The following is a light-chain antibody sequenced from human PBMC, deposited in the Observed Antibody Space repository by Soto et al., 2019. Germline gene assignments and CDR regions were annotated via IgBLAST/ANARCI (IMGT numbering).Light chain of an antibody. CDR3: SSYTTFSTLV. J-gene: IGLJ2*01. CDR2: DVT. V-gene: IGLV2-14*01. CDR1: SSDIGAYDS. Sequence: QSALTQPASVSGSPGQSITIPCTGTSSDIGAYDSVSWYQQYPGKAPKLIIYDVTNRPSGVSDRLPGSKSGNTASLTISGLQAEDEADYYCSSYTTFSTLVLGGGTKVTVL.